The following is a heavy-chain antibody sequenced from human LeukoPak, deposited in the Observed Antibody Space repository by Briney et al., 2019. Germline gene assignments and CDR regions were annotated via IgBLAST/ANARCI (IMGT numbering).Heavy chain of an antibody. CDR3: ATSMITFGGVIVNAHLAMDY. V-gene: IGHV1-24*01. D-gene: IGHD3-16*02. CDR2: FDPEDGET. J-gene: IGHJ4*02. CDR1: GYTLTELS. Sequence: ASVKVSCKVSGYTLTELSMHWVRQAPGKGLEWMGGFDPEDGETIYAQKFQGRVTMTEDTSTDTAYMELSSLRSEDTAVYYCATSMITFGGVIVNAHLAMDYWGQGTLVTVSS.